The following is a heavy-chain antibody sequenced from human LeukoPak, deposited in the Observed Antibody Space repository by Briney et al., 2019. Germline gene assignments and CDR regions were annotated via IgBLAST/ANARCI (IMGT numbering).Heavy chain of an antibody. V-gene: IGHV4-4*02. CDR1: GGSISRRNW. J-gene: IGHJ6*02. Sequence: SETLSLTCAVSGGSISRRNWWSWVRQPPGKGLEWIGEIYHSGSINYNPSLKSRVTISVDKSKSQLSLRLTSVTAADTAVYYCARDNGAIRAYYYHGMDVWGQGTTVTVSS. CDR3: ARDNGAIRAYYYHGMDV. CDR2: IYHSGSI. D-gene: IGHD2-8*01.